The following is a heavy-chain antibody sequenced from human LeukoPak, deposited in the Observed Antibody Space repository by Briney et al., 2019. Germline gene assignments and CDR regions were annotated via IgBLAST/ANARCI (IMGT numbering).Heavy chain of an antibody. V-gene: IGHV3-74*01. D-gene: IGHD1-26*01. CDR1: GFTFSSYW. J-gene: IGHJ4*02. CDR3: ASIPPDSATADY. Sequence: GGSLRLSCAVSGFTFSSYWMHWVRQAPGKGLVWVSRINSDGSSTSYADSVKGRFTISRDNAKNTLYLQMNSLRAEDTAVYYCASIPPDSATADYWGQGTLVTVSS. CDR2: INSDGSST.